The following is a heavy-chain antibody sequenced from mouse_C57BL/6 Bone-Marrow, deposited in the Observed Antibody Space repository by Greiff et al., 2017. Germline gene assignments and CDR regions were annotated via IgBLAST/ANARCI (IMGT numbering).Heavy chain of an antibody. CDR3: ARPYYSNYWYCDV. J-gene: IGHJ1*03. D-gene: IGHD2-5*01. CDR1: GYTFTSYW. Sequence: VQLQQPGAELVKPGASVKMSCKASGYTFTSYWITWVKQRPGQGLEWIGDIYPGSGSTNYNEKFKSKATLTVDTSSSTSYMQLSSLTSEDSAVYYWARPYYSNYWYCDVWGTGTTVTVSS. CDR2: IYPGSGST. V-gene: IGHV1-55*01.